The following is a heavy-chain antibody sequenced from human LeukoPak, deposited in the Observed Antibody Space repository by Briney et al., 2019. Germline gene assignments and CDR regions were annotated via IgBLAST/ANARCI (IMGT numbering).Heavy chain of an antibody. V-gene: IGHV4-30-4*01. CDR2: IYYSGST. CDR3: AAVIAAPGTNWFDP. J-gene: IGHJ5*02. D-gene: IGHD6-25*01. CDR1: GGSISSGDYY. Sequence: SETLSLTCTVSGGSISSGDYYWSWIRQPPGKGLEWIGYIYYSGSTYYNPSLKSQVTISVDTSKNQFSLKLSSVTAADTAVYYCAAVIAAPGTNWFDPWGQGTLVTVSS.